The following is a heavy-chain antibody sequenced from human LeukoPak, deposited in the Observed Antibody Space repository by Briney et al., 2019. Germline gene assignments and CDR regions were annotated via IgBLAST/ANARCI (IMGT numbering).Heavy chain of an antibody. CDR2: ISYDGSNK. Sequence: GGSLRLSCAASGFTFSSYAMHWVRQAPGKGLEGVAVISYDGSNKYYADSVKGRFTISRGNSKNTLYLQMNSLRAEDTAVYYCARGGGSSSPPNDYWGQGTLVTVSS. CDR3: ARGGGSSSPPNDY. V-gene: IGHV3-30-3*01. CDR1: GFTFSSYA. J-gene: IGHJ4*02. D-gene: IGHD6-13*01.